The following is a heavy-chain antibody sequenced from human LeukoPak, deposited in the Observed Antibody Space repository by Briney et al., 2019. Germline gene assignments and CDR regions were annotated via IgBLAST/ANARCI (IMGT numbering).Heavy chain of an antibody. CDR2: FDPEDGET. J-gene: IGHJ4*02. CDR1: GYTLTELS. Sequence: ASVKVSCKVSGYTLTELSMHWVRQAPGKGLEWMGGFDPEDGETIYAQKFQGRVTMTEDTSIDTAYMELSSLRSEDTAVYYCATDPPPPDSSGYYSFDYWGQGTLVTVSS. D-gene: IGHD3-22*01. V-gene: IGHV1-24*01. CDR3: ATDPPPPDSSGYYSFDY.